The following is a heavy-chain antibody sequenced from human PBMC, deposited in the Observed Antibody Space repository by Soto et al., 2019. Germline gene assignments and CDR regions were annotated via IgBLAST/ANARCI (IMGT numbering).Heavy chain of an antibody. J-gene: IGHJ5*02. CDR3: ARQGSSYDNWFDP. D-gene: IGHD6-6*01. CDR2: IYPGDSDT. Sequence: PGESLKISCKGSGYSFTSYWIVWVRQMPGKGLEWMGIIYPGDSDTRYSPSFQGQVTISADKSISTAYLQWSSLKASDTAMYYCARQGSSYDNWFDPWVQGTLVTVSS. CDR1: GYSFTSYW. V-gene: IGHV5-51*01.